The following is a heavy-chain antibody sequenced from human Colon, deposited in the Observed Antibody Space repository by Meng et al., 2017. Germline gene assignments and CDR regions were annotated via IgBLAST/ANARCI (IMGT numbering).Heavy chain of an antibody. CDR1: GGSFSGYY. V-gene: IGHV4-34*01. J-gene: IGHJ6*02. CDR3: ARGFPKYYYGSGSYYRAYGMDV. CDR2: INHSGST. Sequence: SETLSLTCAVYGGSFSGYYWSWIRQPPGKGLEWIGEINHSGSTNYNPSLKSRVTISVDTSKNQFPLKLSSVTAADTAVYYCARGFPKYYYGSGSYYRAYGMDVWGQGTTVTVSS. D-gene: IGHD3-10*01.